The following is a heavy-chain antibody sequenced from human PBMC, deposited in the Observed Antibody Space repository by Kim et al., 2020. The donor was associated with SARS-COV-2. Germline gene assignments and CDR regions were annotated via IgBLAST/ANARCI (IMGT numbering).Heavy chain of an antibody. CDR3: ASDYYGSGSYYFDY. V-gene: IGHV6-1*01. J-gene: IGHJ4*02. Sequence: AVSMKSRILINPDTSKNQFSLQLNSVTPEDTAVYYCASDYYGSGSYYFDYWGQGTLVTVSS. D-gene: IGHD3-10*01.